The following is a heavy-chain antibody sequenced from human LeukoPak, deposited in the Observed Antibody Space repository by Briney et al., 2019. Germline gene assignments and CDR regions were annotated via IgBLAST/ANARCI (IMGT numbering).Heavy chain of an antibody. CDR1: GGSISSGDYY. J-gene: IGHJ4*02. V-gene: IGHV4-30-4*08. CDR2: IYYSGST. D-gene: IGHD3-22*01. Sequence: SQTLSLTCTVSGGSISSGDYYWSWLRQPPGKGLEWIGYIYYSGSTYYNPSLKSRVTISVDTSKDQFSLKLSSVTAADTAVYYCARYYYDSSGYDYWGQGTLVTVSS. CDR3: ARYYYDSSGYDY.